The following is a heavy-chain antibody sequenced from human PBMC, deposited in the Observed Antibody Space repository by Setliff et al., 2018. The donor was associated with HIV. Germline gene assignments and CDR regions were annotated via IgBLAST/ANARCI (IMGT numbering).Heavy chain of an antibody. CDR2: IYYSGST. D-gene: IGHD1-26*01. Sequence: PSETLSLTCTVSGGSISSYYWSWIRQPPGKGLEWSGYIYYSGSTNYNPSLKSRVTISVDTSKNQCSLKLNSVTAADTAVYYCARIVRWELVATSTFFYYYMDVWGKGTTVTVSS. CDR1: GGSISSYY. J-gene: IGHJ6*03. CDR3: ARIVRWELVATSTFFYYYMDV. V-gene: IGHV4-59*08.